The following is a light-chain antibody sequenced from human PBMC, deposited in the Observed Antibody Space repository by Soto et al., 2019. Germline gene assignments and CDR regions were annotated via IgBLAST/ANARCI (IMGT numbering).Light chain of an antibody. CDR3: QQYGSSPRT. J-gene: IGKJ1*01. V-gene: IGKV3-20*01. CDR1: QSVSSN. CDR2: GAS. Sequence: EIVMTQSPATLSVSPGERATLSCRASQSVSSNLAWYQQKPGQAPRLLIYGASSRATGIPDRFSGSGSGTDFTLTINSLEPEDFAVYYCQQYGSSPRTFGQGTKVDIK.